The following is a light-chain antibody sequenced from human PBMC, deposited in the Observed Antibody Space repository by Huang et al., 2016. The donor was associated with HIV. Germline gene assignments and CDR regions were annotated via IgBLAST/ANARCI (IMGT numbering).Light chain of an antibody. Sequence: DIQMTQSPSSLSASVGDRVTITCRASQSIKTYLNWYQQKLGKAPRLLIYAASSLQSGVPSRFSSSGSKADFTLTISNLQPEDFAIYYCQQSYNTPYTFGQGTKVEIK. CDR3: QQSYNTPYT. CDR2: AAS. V-gene: IGKV1-39*01. J-gene: IGKJ2*01. CDR1: QSIKTY.